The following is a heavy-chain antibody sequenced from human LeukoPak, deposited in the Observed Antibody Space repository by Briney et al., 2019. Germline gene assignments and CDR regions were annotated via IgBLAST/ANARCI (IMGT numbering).Heavy chain of an antibody. CDR1: GFTFSSYA. CDR3: ARDLPGSGSYYNGFDY. V-gene: IGHV3-30*04. J-gene: IGHJ4*02. CDR2: ISYDGSNK. D-gene: IGHD3-10*01. Sequence: GRSLRLSCAASGFTFSSYAMHWVRQAPGKGLEWVAVISYDGSNKYYADSVKGRFTISRDNSKNTLYLQMNSLRAEDTAVYYCARDLPGSGSYYNGFDYWGQGTLVTVSS.